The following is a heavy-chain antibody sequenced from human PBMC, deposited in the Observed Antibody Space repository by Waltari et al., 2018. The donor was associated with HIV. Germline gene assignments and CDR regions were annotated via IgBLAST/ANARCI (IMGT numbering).Heavy chain of an antibody. Sequence: HLQESGPGLVKPSETLSLNCIVSGVSVSARNYFWDTTHSFYWEWVRTPPGTGRDGLVTVHSDCLSHCIPSRKSRFSLAVDTALYQLSVNPTSVPAADTAVYYCARRHFNDSSGYFVPRSFSLPDLDVWGPGTTVIVSS. V-gene: IGHV4-39*01. J-gene: IGHJ6*01. CDR2: VHSDCLS. CDR1: GVSVSARNYFWDTTHSFY. D-gene: IGHD3-22*01. CDR3: ARRHFNDSSGYFVPRSFSLPDLDV.